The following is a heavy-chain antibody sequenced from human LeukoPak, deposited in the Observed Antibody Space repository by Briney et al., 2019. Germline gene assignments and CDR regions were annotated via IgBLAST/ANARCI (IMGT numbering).Heavy chain of an antibody. D-gene: IGHD3-3*01. V-gene: IGHV4-34*01. CDR3: AVGITILGVAASFDS. CDR1: GASYNAYY. CDR2: IDHRGTA. J-gene: IGHJ4*02. Sequence: SETLSLTCAVYGASYNAYYWSWIRQPPGRGLEWIGGIDHRGTATYNPSLKSRLTISADASKNQFSLKLNSVTDADTAVYYCAVGITILGVAASFDSWGQGNLVIVSS.